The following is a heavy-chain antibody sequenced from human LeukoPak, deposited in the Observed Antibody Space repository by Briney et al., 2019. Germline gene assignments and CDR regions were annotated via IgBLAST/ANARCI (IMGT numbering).Heavy chain of an antibody. Sequence: GGSLRLSCAASGFTFSTYAMSWVRQAPGGGLEWVSAINGNDGRTYYADSVKGRFTVSRDNFKNTVYLQMDSLRAEDTAVYFCAKDPRMVRGVIFDYWGQGARVTVSS. CDR2: INGNDGRT. CDR3: AKDPRMVRGVIFDY. CDR1: GFTFSTYA. J-gene: IGHJ4*02. D-gene: IGHD3-10*01. V-gene: IGHV3-23*01.